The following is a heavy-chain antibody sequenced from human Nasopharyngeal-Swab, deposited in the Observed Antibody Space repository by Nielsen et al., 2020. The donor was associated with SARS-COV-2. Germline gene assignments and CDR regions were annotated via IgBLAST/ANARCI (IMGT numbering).Heavy chain of an antibody. J-gene: IGHJ3*02. V-gene: IGHV3-13*01. CDR2: IGTAGDT. Sequence: GESLKISCAASGFTFSNYDMHWVRQPTGKGLEWVSAIGTAGDTYYPGSVKGRFTISREDAKNSLYLQINALKAGDTAVYYCARVDVHDAFDIWGQGTMVTVSS. D-gene: IGHD3-16*01. CDR3: ARVDVHDAFDI. CDR1: GFTFSNYD.